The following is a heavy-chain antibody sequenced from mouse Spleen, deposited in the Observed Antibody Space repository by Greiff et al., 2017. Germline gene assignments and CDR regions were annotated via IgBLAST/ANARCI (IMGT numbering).Heavy chain of an antibody. J-gene: IGHJ2*01. D-gene: IGHD2-5*01. Sequence: QVQLQQPGAELVKPGASVKLSCKASGYTFTSYWMHWVKQRPGQGLEWIGMIHPNSGSTNYNEKFKSKATLTVDKSSSTAYMQLSSLTSEDSAVYYCARGGYSNLPRYFDYWGQGTTLTVSS. CDR3: ARGGYSNLPRYFDY. CDR1: GYTFTSYW. CDR2: IHPNSGST. V-gene: IGHV1-64*01.